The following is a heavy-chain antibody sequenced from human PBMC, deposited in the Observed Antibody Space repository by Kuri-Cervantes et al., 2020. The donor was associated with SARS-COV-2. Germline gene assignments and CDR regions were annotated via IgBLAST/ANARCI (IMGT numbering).Heavy chain of an antibody. V-gene: IGHV4-34*01. CDR2: ISHSGST. J-gene: IGHJ5*02. Sequence: SETLSLTCAVYGGSFSGYYWSWIRQSPGKGLEWIGEISHSGSTNYNSSLKSRVTISIDTSKNQFSLRLSSVTAADTAEYFCARGCNRITIFGVVNIPAAESWFDPWGQGTLVTVSS. CDR3: ARGCNRITIFGVVNIPAAESWFDP. CDR1: GGSFSGYY. D-gene: IGHD3-3*01.